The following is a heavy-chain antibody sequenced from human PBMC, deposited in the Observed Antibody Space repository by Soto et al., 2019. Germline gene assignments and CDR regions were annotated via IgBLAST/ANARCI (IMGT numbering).Heavy chain of an antibody. CDR2: IIPIFGTA. J-gene: IGHJ3*02. Sequence: QVQLVQSGAEVKKPGSSVKVSCKASGGTFSSYAISWVRQAPGQGLEWMGGIIPIFGTANYAQKFQGRVTITADESTCTAYMELSSLRSDDTAVYYCARGDSAYYYDSSGYYAFDIWGQGTMVTVSS. CDR3: ARGDSAYYYDSSGYYAFDI. V-gene: IGHV1-69*01. D-gene: IGHD3-22*01. CDR1: GGTFSSYA.